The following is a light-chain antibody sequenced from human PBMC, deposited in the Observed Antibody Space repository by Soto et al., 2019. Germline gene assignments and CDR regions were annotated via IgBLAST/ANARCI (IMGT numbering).Light chain of an antibody. CDR3: QHYNSYSEA. V-gene: IGKV1-5*03. Sequence: DIQMTQSPSSLSASVGDRVTITCQASHDIRKYLNWYQQKPGKAPKLLIYKASTLKSGVPSRFSGSGSGTEFTLTISSLQPDDFATYYCQHYNSYSEAFGQGTKV. CDR2: KAS. CDR1: HDIRKY. J-gene: IGKJ1*01.